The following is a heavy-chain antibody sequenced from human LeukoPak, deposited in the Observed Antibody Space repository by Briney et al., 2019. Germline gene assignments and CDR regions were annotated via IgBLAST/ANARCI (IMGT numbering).Heavy chain of an antibody. J-gene: IGHJ5*02. CDR3: ARGSPRYYDFWSGYRHGYWFDP. Sequence: SETLSLTCTVSGGSISSASYYWSWIRQPAGKGLQWIGRIYTSGSTYYNPSLKSRVTISVDTSKNQFSLKLSSVTAADTAVYYCARGSPRYYDFWSGYRHGYWFDPWGQGTLVTVSS. D-gene: IGHD3-3*01. CDR1: GGSISSASYY. V-gene: IGHV4-61*02. CDR2: IYTSGST.